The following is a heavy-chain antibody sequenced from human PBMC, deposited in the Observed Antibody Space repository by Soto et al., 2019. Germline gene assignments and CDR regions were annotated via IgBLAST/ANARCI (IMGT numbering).Heavy chain of an antibody. CDR1: GGSISTYY. Sequence: KPSETLSLTCTVSGGSISTYYWSWIRQPPGKGLEWIGYIYYSGSTSYNPSLKSRVTISVDTSKNQFSLKLRSVTAADTAVYYCASDRSNGWDQGYGMDVWGQGTTVTVSS. V-gene: IGHV4-59*01. CDR3: ASDRSNGWDQGYGMDV. CDR2: IYYSGST. D-gene: IGHD6-19*01. J-gene: IGHJ6*02.